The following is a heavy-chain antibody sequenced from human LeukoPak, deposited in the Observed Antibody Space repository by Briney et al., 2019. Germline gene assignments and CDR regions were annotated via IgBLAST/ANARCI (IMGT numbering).Heavy chain of an antibody. CDR1: GGSFSGYY. CDR2: INHSGST. J-gene: IGHJ3*02. CDR3: ASLGPHDAFDI. Sequence: SETLSLTCAVYGGSFSGYYWSWIRQPPGKGLEWIGEINHSGSTNYNPSLKSRVTISVDTSKNQFSLKLSSVTAADTAVYYCASLGPHDAFDIWGQGTMVTVSS. V-gene: IGHV4-34*01.